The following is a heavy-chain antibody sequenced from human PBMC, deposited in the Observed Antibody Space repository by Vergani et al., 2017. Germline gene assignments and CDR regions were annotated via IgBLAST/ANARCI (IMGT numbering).Heavy chain of an antibody. V-gene: IGHV3-7*01. D-gene: IGHD4-17*01. CDR3: ARDLVDYGYYYXMDV. CDR1: GFTFSSYW. Sequence: EVQLVESGGGLVQPGGSLRLSCAASGFTFSSYWMSWVRQAPGKGLEWVANIKQDGSEKYYVDSVKGRFTISRDNAKNSLYLQMNSLRAEDTAVYYCARDLVDYGYYYXMDVWGKGTTVTVSS. CDR2: IKQDGSEK. J-gene: IGHJ6*03.